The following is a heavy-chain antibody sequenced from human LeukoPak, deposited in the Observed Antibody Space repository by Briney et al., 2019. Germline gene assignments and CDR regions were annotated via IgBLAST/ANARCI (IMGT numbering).Heavy chain of an antibody. V-gene: IGHV3-48*03. CDR2: ISSSGSTI. J-gene: IGHJ3*02. CDR1: GFTFSSYE. CDR3: ASGYYYDSSGYPAHAFDI. Sequence: PGGSLRLSCAASGFTFSSYEMNWVRQAPGKGLEWVSYISSSGSTIYYADSVKGRFTISRDNAKNSLYLQMNSLRAEDTAVYYCASGYYYDSSGYPAHAFDIWGQGTMVTVSS. D-gene: IGHD3-22*01.